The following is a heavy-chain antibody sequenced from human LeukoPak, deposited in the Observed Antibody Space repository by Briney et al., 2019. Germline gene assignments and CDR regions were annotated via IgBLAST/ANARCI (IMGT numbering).Heavy chain of an antibody. CDR1: GKTLSDLS. V-gene: IGHV1-24*01. J-gene: IGHJ4*02. CDR3: VTGFTTMAVDYFDY. D-gene: IGHD5-18*01. CDR2: SDPEDGER. Sequence: ASVKVSCKVSGKTLSDLSIHWLRQPPGKGLEWLGSSDPEDGERIYAQMFQGRVTMTEDTSIDTAYMELSSLRSEDTAVYYCVTGFTTMAVDYFDYWGQGTLVTVSP.